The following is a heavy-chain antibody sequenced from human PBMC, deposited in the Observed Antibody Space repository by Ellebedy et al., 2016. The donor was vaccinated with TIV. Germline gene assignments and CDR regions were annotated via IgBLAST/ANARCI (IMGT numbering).Heavy chain of an antibody. D-gene: IGHD1-26*01. CDR1: GYTFTSYY. J-gene: IGHJ3*02. CDR2: INPSGGST. V-gene: IGHV1-46*01. CDR3: ARGMGATHLIDLFRRAGNNAFDI. Sequence: AASVKVSCKASGYTFTSYYMHWVRQAPGQGLEWMGIINPSGGSTSYAQKFQGRVTMTRDTSTSTVYMELSSLRSEDTAVYYCARGMGATHLIDLFRRAGNNAFDIWGQGTMVTVSS.